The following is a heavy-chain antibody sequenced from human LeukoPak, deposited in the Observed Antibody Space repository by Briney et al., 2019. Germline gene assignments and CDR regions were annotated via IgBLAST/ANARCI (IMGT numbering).Heavy chain of an antibody. J-gene: IGHJ4*02. CDR2: ISAYNGNT. D-gene: IGHD3-9*01. Sequence: ASVTLSCTASGYTFTINGISMERQAPGQGNEWMGWISAYNGNTNYEQELQGRGTMTTDTSTSSAYMERRSLRSDDTAVYYCARETYYDILTGYPGFDYWGQETLVTVSS. CDR1: GYTFTING. CDR3: ARETYYDILTGYPGFDY. V-gene: IGHV1-18*04.